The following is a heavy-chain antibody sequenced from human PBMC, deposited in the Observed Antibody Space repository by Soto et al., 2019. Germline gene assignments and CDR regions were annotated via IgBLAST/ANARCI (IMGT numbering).Heavy chain of an antibody. V-gene: IGHV5-51*01. J-gene: IGHJ3*02. Sequence: EVQLVQSGAEVKKPGESLKISCKGSGYSFTSYWIGWVRQMPGKGLEWMGIIYPGDSDTRYSPSFQGQVTISADKSISTAYLQWSSLKASDTAMYDCARGSPSSWYGDDAFDIWGQGTMVTVSS. CDR2: IYPGDSDT. CDR3: ARGSPSSWYGDDAFDI. CDR1: GYSFTSYW. D-gene: IGHD6-13*01.